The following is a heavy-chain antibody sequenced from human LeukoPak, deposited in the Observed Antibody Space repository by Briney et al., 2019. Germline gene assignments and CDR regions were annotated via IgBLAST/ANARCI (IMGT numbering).Heavy chain of an antibody. CDR1: GYTFTDNF. D-gene: IGHD3-16*01. CDR2: INPDSGGT. V-gene: IGHV1-2*02. CDR3: ARALSPDY. Sequence: ASVTVSCKASGYTFTDNFMHWVRQAPGQGLEWMGWINPDSGGTKYAQRFQGRVTMTRDTSISTVYMELSGLRFDDTAMYYCARALSPDYWGQGTLVTVSS. J-gene: IGHJ4*02.